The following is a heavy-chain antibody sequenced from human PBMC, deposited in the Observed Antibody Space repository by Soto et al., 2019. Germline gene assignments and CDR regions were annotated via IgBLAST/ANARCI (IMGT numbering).Heavy chain of an antibody. D-gene: IGHD3-10*01. CDR1: VFPLSTSGVG. J-gene: IGHJ3*02. CDR2: IYWYDDK. Sequence: QITLKASGPTLVKPTQTLTLTCTFSVFPLSTSGVGVGWIRQPPGKALEWLALIYWYDDKRYSPSLKSRFTTTQETSKYQVVLTMTNMDPVDTATYYCSHRLAPRGAFDIWGQGPMVTVSS. V-gene: IGHV2-5*01. CDR3: SHRLAPRGAFDI.